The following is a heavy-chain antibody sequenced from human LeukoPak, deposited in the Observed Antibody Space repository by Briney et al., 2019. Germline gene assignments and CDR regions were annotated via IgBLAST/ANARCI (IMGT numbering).Heavy chain of an antibody. D-gene: IGHD1-26*01. J-gene: IGHJ6*03. Sequence: GGSLRLSCAASGFTFSSYEMNWVRQAPGKGLEWVSAISGSGGSTYYADSVKGRFTISRDNSKNTLYLQMNSLRAEDTAVYYCAGYGGSYPYYMDVWGKGTTVTISS. CDR1: GFTFSSYE. V-gene: IGHV3-23*01. CDR3: AGYGGSYPYYMDV. CDR2: ISGSGGST.